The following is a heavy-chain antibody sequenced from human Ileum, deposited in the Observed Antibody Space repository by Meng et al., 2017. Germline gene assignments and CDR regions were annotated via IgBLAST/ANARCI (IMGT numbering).Heavy chain of an antibody. CDR2: IHHSGRT. CDR1: GGAFNVSC. V-gene: IGHV4-34*01. D-gene: IGHD1-26*01. J-gene: IGHJ4*02. Sequence: LFKPSPIMPLPRAVFGGAFNVSCWSGIRQSPRKGLEWIGQIHHSGRTTSKSSLERRVPISVDTSKSQFSLKLTSVTAADTAMYYCVRGPARETHDFDYWGQGALVTVSS. CDR3: VRGPARETHDFDY.